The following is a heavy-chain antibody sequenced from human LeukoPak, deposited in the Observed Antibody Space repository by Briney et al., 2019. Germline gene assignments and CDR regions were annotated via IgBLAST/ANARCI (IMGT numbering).Heavy chain of an antibody. V-gene: IGHV3-23*01. Sequence: PGGSLRLSCAASGFTFSSYAMSWVRQAPGKGLELVSGISVSDGTTYYADSVKGPFTISRDNSKNTLYLQMNSLRAEDTAIYFCAKDQKATYGWGSAEEGDYWGQGTLVTVSS. CDR3: AKDQKATYGWGSAEEGDY. CDR2: ISVSDGTT. J-gene: IGHJ4*02. CDR1: GFTFSSYA. D-gene: IGHD3-10*01.